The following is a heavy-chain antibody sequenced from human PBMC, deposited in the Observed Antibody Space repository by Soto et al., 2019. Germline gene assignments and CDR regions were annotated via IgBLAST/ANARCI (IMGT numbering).Heavy chain of an antibody. V-gene: IGHV1-18*01. CDR1: GYTFSDYG. CDR2: SSAKNGNT. J-gene: IGHJ4*02. Sequence: QVQLVQSGTDVKKPGASVKVSCKTSGYTFSDYGISWVRQAPGQGLERMGWSSAKNGNTNFAQKFRGRVTMTTDTSTSNVYMELRSLKADDTAVSYCARERPETPPDYWGQGTLVTVSS. CDR3: ARERPETPPDY.